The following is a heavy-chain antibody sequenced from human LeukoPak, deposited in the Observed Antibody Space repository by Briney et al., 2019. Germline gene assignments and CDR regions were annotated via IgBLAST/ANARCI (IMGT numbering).Heavy chain of an antibody. D-gene: IGHD2-15*01. CDR3: ARVRCSGGSCPYYYYYYYMDV. CDR1: GYSISSGYY. Sequence: SETLSLTCTVSGYSISSGYYWGWIRQPPGKGLEWIGSIYHSGSTYYNPSLKSRVTISIDTSKNQFSLKLRFVTAADTAVYYCARVRCSGGSCPYYYYYYYMDVWGKGTTVTVSS. J-gene: IGHJ6*03. V-gene: IGHV4-38-2*02. CDR2: IYHSGST.